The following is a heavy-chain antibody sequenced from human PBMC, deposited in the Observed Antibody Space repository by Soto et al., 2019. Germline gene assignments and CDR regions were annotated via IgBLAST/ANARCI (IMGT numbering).Heavy chain of an antibody. V-gene: IGHV3-48*03. J-gene: IGHJ6*02. CDR3: ARAGFYYDSDVRTYYYYGMDV. Sequence: EVQLVESGGGLVQPGGSLRLSCAASGFTFSTSEMNWVRQAPGTGLEWLSSIGSSGHNMYYADSVKGRFTISRDNAKNSLFLQMNSLRAEDTAVYYCARAGFYYDSDVRTYYYYGMDVWGQGTTVTVSS. D-gene: IGHD3-22*01. CDR1: GFTFSTSE. CDR2: IGSSGHNM.